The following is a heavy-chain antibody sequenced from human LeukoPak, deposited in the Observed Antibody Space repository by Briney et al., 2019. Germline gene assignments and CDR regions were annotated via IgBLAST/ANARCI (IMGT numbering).Heavy chain of an antibody. V-gene: IGHV3-74*01. Sequence: QPGGSLRLSCAASGFTFSDYFMHWVRQDPGKGLTRVARISGDGRATTYEGSVKGRFTITRDNAKNTLYLQMNSLRAEDTAVYYCARAEMRVGHCSSNNCLFDCWGQGTLATVSS. CDR3: ARAEMRVGHCSSNNCLFDC. CDR1: GFTFSDYF. CDR2: ISGDGRAT. J-gene: IGHJ4*02. D-gene: IGHD2-2*01.